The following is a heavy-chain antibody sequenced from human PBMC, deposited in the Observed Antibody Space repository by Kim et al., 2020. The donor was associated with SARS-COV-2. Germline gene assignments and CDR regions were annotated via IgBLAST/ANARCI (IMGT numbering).Heavy chain of an antibody. CDR2: IYHSGST. CDR1: GGSISSGGYS. D-gene: IGHD2-2*02. J-gene: IGHJ3*02. CDR3: ARGQGYCSSTSCYSLMNAFDI. Sequence: TLSLTCAVSGGSISSGGYSWSWIRQPPGKGLEWIGYIYHSGSTYYNPSLKSRVTISVDRSKNQFSLKLSSVTAADTAVYYCARGQGYCSSTSCYSLMNAFDIWGQGTMVTVSS. V-gene: IGHV4-30-2*01.